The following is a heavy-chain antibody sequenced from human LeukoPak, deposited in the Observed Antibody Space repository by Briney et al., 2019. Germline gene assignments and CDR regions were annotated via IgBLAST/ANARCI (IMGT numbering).Heavy chain of an antibody. CDR1: GFSVSSNY. Sequence: PGGSLRLSCAVSGFSVSSNYMSWVRQAPGKGLEWVSAISGSGGSTYYADSVKGRFTISRDNSKNTLYLQMNSLRAEDTAVYYCANSGYYYDSSGFFDWGQGTLVTVSS. J-gene: IGHJ4*02. CDR2: ISGSGGST. D-gene: IGHD3-22*01. CDR3: ANSGYYYDSSGFFD. V-gene: IGHV3-23*01.